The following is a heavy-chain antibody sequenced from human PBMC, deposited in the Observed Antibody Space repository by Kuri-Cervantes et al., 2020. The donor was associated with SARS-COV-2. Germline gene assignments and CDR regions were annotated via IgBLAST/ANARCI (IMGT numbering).Heavy chain of an antibody. D-gene: IGHD4-11*01. Sequence: GESLKISCAASGFTFSSYAMSWVRQAPGEGLEWVSAISGSGGSTYYADSVKGRFTISRDNSKNTLYLQMNSLRAEDTAVYYCAIMTATVTTSDYYYGMDVWGQGTTVTVSS. V-gene: IGHV3-23*01. CDR2: ISGSGGST. CDR1: GFTFSSYA. CDR3: AIMTATVTTSDYYYGMDV. J-gene: IGHJ6*02.